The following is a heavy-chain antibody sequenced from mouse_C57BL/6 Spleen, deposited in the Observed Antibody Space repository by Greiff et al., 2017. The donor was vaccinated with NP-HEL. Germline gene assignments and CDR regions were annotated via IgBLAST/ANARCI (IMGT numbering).Heavy chain of an antibody. D-gene: IGHD1-1*01. CDR3: ARPNYYYGSSPFDY. CDR2: ISGGGGNT. CDR1: VFTFSSSS. J-gene: IGHJ2*01. Sequence: EVPVVESGGCLVKPGGSLTLSCAASVFTFSSSSLSFVRPTPLQWLEWVSTISGGGGNTYYPVRVKGRFTISRDNAKNTLYLQMSSLRSEDTALYYCARPNYYYGSSPFDYWGQGTTLTVSS. V-gene: IGHV5-9*01.